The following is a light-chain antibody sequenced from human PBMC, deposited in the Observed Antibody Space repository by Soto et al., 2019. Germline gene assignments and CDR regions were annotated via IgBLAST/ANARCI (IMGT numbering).Light chain of an antibody. V-gene: IGKV3-15*01. CDR2: DAS. Sequence: IVMTQSPATLSVSPGERATLSCRASQAISDNLAWYQHKPGQPPRLLIYDASTRATGVPPRFSGSGSGTEFTLTISSLQSEDFAVYYCQQYSNWPRGTFGQGTKLQIK. CDR1: QAISDN. CDR3: QQYSNWPRGT. J-gene: IGKJ2*01.